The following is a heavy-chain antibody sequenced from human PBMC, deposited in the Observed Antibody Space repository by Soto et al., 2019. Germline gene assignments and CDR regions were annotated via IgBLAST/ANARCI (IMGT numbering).Heavy chain of an antibody. D-gene: IGHD2-15*01. V-gene: IGHV4-59*01. J-gene: IGHJ3*02. Sequence: QVQLQESGPGLVKPSETLSVTCTVSGDSITSYNWNWIRQSPGKGLEWIGYLYHTGTTSSNPSFRSRVTIXVDTSKNQFSLKLSSVTAADTAVYYCARDLPPCYPACVFDIWGQGTLVTVAS. CDR1: GDSITSYN. CDR3: ARDLPPCYPACVFDI. CDR2: LYHTGTT.